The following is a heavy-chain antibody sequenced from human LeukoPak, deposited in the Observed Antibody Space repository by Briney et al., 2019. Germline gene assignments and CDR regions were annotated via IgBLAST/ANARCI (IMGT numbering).Heavy chain of an antibody. Sequence: TGGSLRLSCAASGFTFSSYAMSWVRQAPGKGLEWVSAISGSGGSTYYADSVKGRFTISRDNSKNTLYLQMNSLRAEDTAVYYCAKQQWLVNYHYYMDVWGKGTTVTVSS. CDR1: GFTFSSYA. CDR2: ISGSGGST. J-gene: IGHJ6*03. V-gene: IGHV3-23*01. CDR3: AKQQWLVNYHYYMDV. D-gene: IGHD6-19*01.